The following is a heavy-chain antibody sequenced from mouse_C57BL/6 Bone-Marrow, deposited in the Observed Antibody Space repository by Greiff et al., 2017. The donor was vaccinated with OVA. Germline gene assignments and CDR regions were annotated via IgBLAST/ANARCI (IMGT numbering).Heavy chain of an antibody. CDR2: INYDGSST. J-gene: IGHJ4*01. D-gene: IGHD2-4*01. Sequence: EVKLVESEGGLVQPGSSMKLSCTASGFTFSDYYMAWVRQVPEKGLEWVANINYDGSSTYYLDSLKSRFIISRDNAKNILYLQMSSLKSEDTATYYCARDRGYDYDRDYAMDYWGQGTSVTVSS. V-gene: IGHV5-16*01. CDR1: GFTFSDYY. CDR3: ARDRGYDYDRDYAMDY.